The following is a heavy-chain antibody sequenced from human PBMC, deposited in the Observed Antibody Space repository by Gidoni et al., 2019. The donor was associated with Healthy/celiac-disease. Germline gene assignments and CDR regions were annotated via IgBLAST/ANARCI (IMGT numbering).Heavy chain of an antibody. J-gene: IGHJ6*03. D-gene: IGHD6-19*01. V-gene: IGHV3-30*18. Sequence: QVQLVESGGGVVQPGRSLRLSCAASGFPFSSYGMHWVRQAPGKGLEGVAVISYDGSNNYYADSVKGRFTISRDNSKNTLYLQMNSLRAEDTAVYYCAKDQRYSSGWYYYYYYMDVWGKGTTVTVSS. CDR1: GFPFSSYG. CDR2: ISYDGSNN. CDR3: AKDQRYSSGWYYYYYYMDV.